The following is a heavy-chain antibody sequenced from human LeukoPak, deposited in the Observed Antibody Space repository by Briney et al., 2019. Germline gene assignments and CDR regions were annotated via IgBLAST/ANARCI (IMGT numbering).Heavy chain of an antibody. CDR1: GGSISSYY. J-gene: IGHJ4*02. V-gene: IGHV4-59*01. CDR2: IYYSGST. D-gene: IGHD3-9*01. Sequence: SETLSLTCTVSGGSISSYYWSWIRQPPGKGLEWIGYIYYSGSTNYNPSLKSRVTISVETSKNQFSLKLSSVTAADTAVYYCARGGRRLTGYYLLDYWGQGTLVTVSS. CDR3: ARGGRRLTGYYLLDY.